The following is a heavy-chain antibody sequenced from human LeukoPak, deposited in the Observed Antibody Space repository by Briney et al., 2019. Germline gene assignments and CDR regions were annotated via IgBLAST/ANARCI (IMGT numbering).Heavy chain of an antibody. CDR1: GFTFSSYA. D-gene: IGHD2-8*01. CDR2: ISDSGDYT. Sequence: PGGSLTLSCAGSGFTFSSYAMSWVRQALGQGLEWDSVISDSGDYTSYADSVRGRFTISRDNSRNTLYLQMISLRPEDTAVYYCAKDTSIGKYCTNGVCSPFDYRGQGTLVTVSS. CDR3: AKDTSIGKYCTNGVCSPFDY. J-gene: IGHJ4*02. V-gene: IGHV3-23*01.